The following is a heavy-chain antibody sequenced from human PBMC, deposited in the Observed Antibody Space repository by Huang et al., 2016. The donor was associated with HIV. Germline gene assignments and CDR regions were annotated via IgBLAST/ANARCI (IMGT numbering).Heavy chain of an antibody. CDR2: IYYSVNI. V-gene: IGHV4-39*01. J-gene: IGHJ4*02. CDR3: ARPLTGTTALGY. CDR1: GSSISSSYY. D-gene: IGHD1-20*01. Sequence: QLPFQESGPGLVKPSETLSLTCTVSGSSISSSYYCGWIRQPPGKGLEWIGNIYYSVNITYNTSRKSRVTISVDTSKNHISLKVDSVTAADTAVYYCARPLTGTTALGYWGQGTLVTVSS.